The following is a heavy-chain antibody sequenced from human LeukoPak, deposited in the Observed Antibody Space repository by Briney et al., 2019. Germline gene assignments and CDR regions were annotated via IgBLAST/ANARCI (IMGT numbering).Heavy chain of an antibody. CDR3: ARDGQSLAPYGMDV. CDR2: IWPDNNNK. J-gene: IGHJ6*02. V-gene: IGHV3-33*01. Sequence: GGSLRLSCAASGFTFTKNAMHWVRQAPGKGLEWLAQIWPDNNNKYYADSVKGRLTVSRDNSKNTVYLQMNSLRAEDTAVYYCARDGQSLAPYGMDVRGQGTTVTVSS. CDR1: GFTFTKNA.